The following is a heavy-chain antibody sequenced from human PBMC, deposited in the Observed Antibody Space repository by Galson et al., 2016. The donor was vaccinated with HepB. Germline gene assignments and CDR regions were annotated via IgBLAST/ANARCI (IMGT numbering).Heavy chain of an antibody. CDR2: ISTYSGNT. CDR1: GYTFTTSG. V-gene: IGHV1-18*01. CDR3: GRDVQYRFDP. J-gene: IGHJ5*02. Sequence: SVKVSCKASGYTFTTSGISWVRQAPGQGLEWMGWISTYSGNTKYAQKFQGGLTLTTDSSTTTAYMELRSLRFDDTALYYCGRDVQYRFDPWGQGTLVTVSS. D-gene: IGHD2/OR15-2a*01.